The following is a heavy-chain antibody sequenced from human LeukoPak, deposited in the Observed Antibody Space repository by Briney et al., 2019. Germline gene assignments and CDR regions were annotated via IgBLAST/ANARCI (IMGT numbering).Heavy chain of an antibody. CDR3: AKDGGY. CDR1: GFTFSTYA. D-gene: IGHD3-16*01. J-gene: IGHJ4*02. CDR2: ISGGGGTT. V-gene: IGHV3-23*01. Sequence: GGSLRLSCAASGFTFSTYAMTWVRQAPGKGLEWVSAISGGGGTTYYADSVKGRFTISRDNSKNTVNLQMNSLRAEDTAVYYCAKDGGYWGQGTLVTVSS.